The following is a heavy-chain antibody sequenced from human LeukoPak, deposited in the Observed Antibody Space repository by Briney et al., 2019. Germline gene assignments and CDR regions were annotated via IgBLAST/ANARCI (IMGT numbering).Heavy chain of an antibody. Sequence: GGSLRLSCAASGFTFSSYGMSWVRQAPGKGLEWVSGIRGSGDITFYADSVKGRFTISRDNSKNTLYLQMNSLRAEDTAVYYCAKLTYGSGTYGAFDYWGQGTLVTVST. CDR1: GFTFSSYG. V-gene: IGHV3-23*01. D-gene: IGHD3-10*01. J-gene: IGHJ4*02. CDR3: AKLTYGSGTYGAFDY. CDR2: IRGSGDIT.